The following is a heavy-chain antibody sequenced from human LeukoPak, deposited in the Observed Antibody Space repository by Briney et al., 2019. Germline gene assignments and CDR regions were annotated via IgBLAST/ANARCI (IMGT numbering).Heavy chain of an antibody. J-gene: IGHJ6*02. CDR3: AGPRYPNYYGMDV. CDR2: ISAYNGNT. Sequence: GASVKVSCKASGYTFTSYGISWVRQAPGQELEWMGWISAYNGNTNYAQKLQGRVTMTTDTSTSTAYMELRSLRSDDTAVYYCAGPRYPNYYGMDVWGQGTTVTVSS. D-gene: IGHD1-1*01. V-gene: IGHV1-18*01. CDR1: GYTFTSYG.